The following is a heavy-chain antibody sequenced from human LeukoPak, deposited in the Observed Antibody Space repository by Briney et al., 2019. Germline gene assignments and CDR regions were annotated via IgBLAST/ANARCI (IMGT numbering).Heavy chain of an antibody. CDR2: INPKSGGT. J-gene: IGHJ4*02. V-gene: IGHV1-2*02. D-gene: IGHD2-15*01. CDR1: GYTFTAYY. Sequence: ASVKVSCKASGYTFTAYYMYWVRQAPRQGPEWMGWINPKSGGTNYAQKFQGRVTMTRDTSISTAYMELNRLRSDDTAVYYCARVVAAADYFDYWGQGTLVTVSS. CDR3: ARVVAAADYFDY.